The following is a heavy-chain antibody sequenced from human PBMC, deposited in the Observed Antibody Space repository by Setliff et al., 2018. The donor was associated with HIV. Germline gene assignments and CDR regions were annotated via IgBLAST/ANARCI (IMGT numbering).Heavy chain of an antibody. J-gene: IGHJ2*01. CDR1: GGSIGLGGHY. D-gene: IGHD3-22*01. CDR2: FYYDGSE. Sequence: SETLSLTCSVSGGSIGLGGHYWGWIRQRPGKGLEWIGYFYYDGSEFYTPSLKSRVSISRDTSKNQFSLKLSSVTAADTAVYYCARLETYYYDSSGSTGWYFDLWGRGTLVTVSS. CDR3: ARLETYYYDSSGSTGWYFDL. V-gene: IGHV4-31*02.